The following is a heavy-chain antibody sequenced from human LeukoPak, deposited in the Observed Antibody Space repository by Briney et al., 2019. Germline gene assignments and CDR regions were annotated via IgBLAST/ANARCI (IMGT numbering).Heavy chain of an antibody. CDR1: GYTFTGYY. CDR2: INPNSGGA. V-gene: IGHV1-2*06. CDR3: AREYSYGFCFDY. J-gene: IGHJ4*02. Sequence: ASVKVSCKASGYTFTGYYIHWVRQAPGQGLEWMGRINPNSGGANYAQKFQGRVTMTRDTSITTAYMELSRLRSDDTAVYYCAREYSYGFCFDYWGQGTLVTVSS. D-gene: IGHD5-18*01.